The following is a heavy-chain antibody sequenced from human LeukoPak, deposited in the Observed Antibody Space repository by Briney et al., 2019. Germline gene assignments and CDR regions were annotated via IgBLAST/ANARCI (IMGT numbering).Heavy chain of an antibody. D-gene: IGHD3-10*01. CDR3: ARGHGSGSYYPDY. J-gene: IGHJ4*02. Sequence: PGGSLRLSCAASGLTFSSYSMNWVRQAPGKGLEWVSYISSSSSTIYYADSVKGRFTISRGNAKNSLYLQMNSLRAEDTAVYYCARGHGSGSYYPDYWGQGTLVTVSS. V-gene: IGHV3-48*01. CDR2: ISSSSSTI. CDR1: GLTFSSYS.